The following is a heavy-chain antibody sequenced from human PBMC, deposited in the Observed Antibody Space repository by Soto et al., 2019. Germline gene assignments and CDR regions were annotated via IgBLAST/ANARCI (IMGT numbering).Heavy chain of an antibody. CDR2: INAGNGNT. Sequence: ASVKVSCKASGYTFTIYAMYWVRQAPGQRLEWMGWINAGNGNTKYSQKFQGRVTITRDTSASTAYMELSSLRSEDTAVYYCATDVSIAAALYDYWGQGTLVTVSS. J-gene: IGHJ4*02. V-gene: IGHV1-3*01. CDR1: GYTFTIYA. CDR3: ATDVSIAAALYDY. D-gene: IGHD6-13*01.